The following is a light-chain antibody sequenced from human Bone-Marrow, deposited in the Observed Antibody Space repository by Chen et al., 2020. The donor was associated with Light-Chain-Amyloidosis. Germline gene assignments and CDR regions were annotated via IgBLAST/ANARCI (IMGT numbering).Light chain of an antibody. Sequence: QSALTQPASVSGSPGQSITISCTGTSSDVGGYNYVSWYQQHPGKAPKLMIYDVSNRPSGVSNRFSGSKSGNTASLTISGLRAEDEADYYCSSYTSGSTRGVFGGGTKLTVL. J-gene: IGLJ3*02. CDR2: DVS. CDR1: SSDVGGYNY. V-gene: IGLV2-14*01. CDR3: SSYTSGSTRGV.